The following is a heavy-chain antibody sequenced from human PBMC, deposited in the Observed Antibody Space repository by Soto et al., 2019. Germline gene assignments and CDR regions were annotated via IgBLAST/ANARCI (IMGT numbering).Heavy chain of an antibody. Sequence: PSETLSLTYAVSGGSISSGGYSWSWIRQPPGKGLEWIGYIYHSGSTYYNPSLKSRVTISVDRSKNQFSLKLSSVTAADTAVYYCPRVPDVWGQGTTVTVSS. V-gene: IGHV4-30-2*01. CDR1: GGSISSGGYS. CDR3: PRVPDV. CDR2: IYHSGST. J-gene: IGHJ6*02.